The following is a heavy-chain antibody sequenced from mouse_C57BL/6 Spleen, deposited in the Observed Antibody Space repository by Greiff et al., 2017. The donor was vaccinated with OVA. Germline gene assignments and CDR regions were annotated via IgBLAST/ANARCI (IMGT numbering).Heavy chain of an antibody. Sequence: QVQLQQSGAELVRPGASVTLSCKASGYTFTDYEMHWVKQTPVHGLEWIGAIDPETGGTAYNQKFKGKAILTADKSSSTAYMELRSLTSEDSAVYYVTSRYYYGSSGEKNFDYWGQGTTLTVSS. CDR1: GYTFTDYE. CDR3: TSRYYYGSSGEKNFDY. D-gene: IGHD1-1*01. J-gene: IGHJ2*01. V-gene: IGHV1-15*01. CDR2: IDPETGGT.